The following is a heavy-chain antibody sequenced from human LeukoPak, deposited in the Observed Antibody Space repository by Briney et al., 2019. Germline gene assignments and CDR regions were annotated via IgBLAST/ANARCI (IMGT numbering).Heavy chain of an antibody. J-gene: IGHJ4*02. CDR2: VYYSGTT. D-gene: IGHD2-21*02. CDR3: VRAAYCGGDCSRYRSQSPYDY. V-gene: IGHV4-59*01. Sequence: SETLSLTCTVSGGSISSYYWSWIRQPPGKGLAWIGHVYYSGTTNYNPSLKSRVTISVDTSKNQFSLKLSSVTAADTAVYYCVRAAYCGGDCSRYRSQSPYDYWGQGTLVTVSS. CDR1: GGSISSYY.